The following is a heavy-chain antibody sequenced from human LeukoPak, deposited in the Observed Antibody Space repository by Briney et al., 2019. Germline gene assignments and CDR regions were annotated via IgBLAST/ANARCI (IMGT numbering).Heavy chain of an antibody. CDR1: GFTFSSYS. D-gene: IGHD5-18*01. CDR3: ARDPPKNSYGYFYYYYGMDV. Sequence: GGSLRLSCAASGFTFSSYSMNWVRQAPGKGLKWVSSISSSSSYIYYADSVKGRFTISRDNAKNSLYLQMNSLRAEDTAVYYCARDPPKNSYGYFYYYYGMDVWGQGTTVTVSS. J-gene: IGHJ6*02. CDR2: ISSSSSYI. V-gene: IGHV3-21*01.